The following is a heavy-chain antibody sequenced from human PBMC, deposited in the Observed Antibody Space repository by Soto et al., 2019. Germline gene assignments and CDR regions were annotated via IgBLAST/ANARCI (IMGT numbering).Heavy chain of an antibody. V-gene: IGHV3-23*01. D-gene: IGHD3-22*01. CDR1: GFTFSSYA. Sequence: PGGSLRLSCSASGFTFSSYAMSWVRQAPGKGLEWVSAISGSGGSTYYADSVKGRFTISRDNSKNTLYLQMNSLRAEDTAVYYCARAAYYYDSSGYRFDYWGQGTLVTVSS. CDR2: ISGSGGST. J-gene: IGHJ4*02. CDR3: ARAAYYYDSSGYRFDY.